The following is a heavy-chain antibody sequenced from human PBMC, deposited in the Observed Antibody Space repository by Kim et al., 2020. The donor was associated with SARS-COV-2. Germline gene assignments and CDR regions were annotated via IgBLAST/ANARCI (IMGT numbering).Heavy chain of an antibody. CDR1: GCTFSSYA. CDR2: IIPIFGTA. J-gene: IGHJ6*02. Sequence: SVKVSCKASGCTFSSYAISWVRQAPGQGLEWMGGIIPIFGTANYAQKFQGRVTITADDSTSTAYMELSSLRSEDTAVYYCAREVVYCSSTGCATYYYYGMDVWGQGTTVTVSS. V-gene: IGHV1-69*13. CDR3: AREVVYCSSTGCATYYYYGMDV. D-gene: IGHD2-2*01.